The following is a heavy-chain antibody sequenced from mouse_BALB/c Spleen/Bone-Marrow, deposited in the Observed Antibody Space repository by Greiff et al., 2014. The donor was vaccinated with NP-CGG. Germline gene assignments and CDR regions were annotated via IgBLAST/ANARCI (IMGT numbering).Heavy chain of an antibody. D-gene: IGHD1-1*02. Sequence: VQVLESGAGLVKPGASVKLSCKASGYTFTEYIIHWVKQRSGQGLEWIGWFYPGSGSIKYNEKFKDKATLTADKSSSTVYMELSRLTSEDSAVYFCARHEGGGYFDYWGQGTTLTVSS. CDR3: ARHEGGGYFDY. J-gene: IGHJ2*01. CDR1: GYTFTEYI. CDR2: FYPGSGSI. V-gene: IGHV1-62-2*01.